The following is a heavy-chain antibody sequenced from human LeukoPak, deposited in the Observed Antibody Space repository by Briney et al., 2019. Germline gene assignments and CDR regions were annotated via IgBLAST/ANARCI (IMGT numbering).Heavy chain of an antibody. CDR1: GGSFRGYY. V-gene: IGHV4-34*01. CDR3: AREVSLEYSRGEKFDY. D-gene: IGHD6-19*01. Sequence: SETLSLTCAVYGGSFRGYYWSWIRQPPGKGLAWVGEINQSESTNYNPSLKSQVTISVDTSKNQYALNLSSVTAADTAVYYWAREVSLEYSRGEKFDYWGQGTLVTVSS. J-gene: IGHJ4*02. CDR2: INQSEST.